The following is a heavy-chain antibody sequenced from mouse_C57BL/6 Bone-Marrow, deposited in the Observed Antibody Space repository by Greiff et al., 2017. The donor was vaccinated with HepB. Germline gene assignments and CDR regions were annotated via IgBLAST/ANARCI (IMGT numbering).Heavy chain of an antibody. Sequence: QVQLQQPGAELVRPGSSVKLSCKASGYTFTSYWMHWVKQRPIQGLEWIGNIDPSDSETHYNQKFKDKATLTVDKSSSTAYMQLSSLTSEDSAVYYCARSGIYYSNLFDVWGTGTTVTVSS. J-gene: IGHJ1*03. V-gene: IGHV1-52*01. CDR2: IDPSDSET. D-gene: IGHD2-5*01. CDR1: GYTFTSYW. CDR3: ARSGIYYSNLFDV.